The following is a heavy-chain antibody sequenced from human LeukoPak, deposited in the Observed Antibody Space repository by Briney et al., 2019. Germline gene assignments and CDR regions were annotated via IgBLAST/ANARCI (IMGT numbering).Heavy chain of an antibody. J-gene: IGHJ4*02. CDR1: GFAFRKFW. CDR2: INQEGYEK. D-gene: IGHD6-6*01. Sequence: GGSLRLSCAASGFAFRKFWMTWVRQAPGKGVEWVANINQEGYEKYSVDSVKGRFTISRDNAKNSLYLQMDSLRAEDTAVYYCARELGSSPPYYIDYWGQGTLVTVSS. V-gene: IGHV3-7*01. CDR3: ARELGSSPPYYIDY.